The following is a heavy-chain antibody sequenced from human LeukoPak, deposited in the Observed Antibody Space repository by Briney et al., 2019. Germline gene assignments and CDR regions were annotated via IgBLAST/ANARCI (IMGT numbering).Heavy chain of an antibody. J-gene: IGHJ4*02. CDR2: IYYSGST. CDR3: ARMSQAVVALDQ. Sequence: PSETLSPTCTVSVGSISSSSYYWGWIRQPPGKGLEWIGSIYYSGSTYYNASLKSRVTISVDTSKNQFSLKVSAVTATDTAVYYCARMSQAVVALDQWGQGTLVTVSS. D-gene: IGHD2-15*01. CDR1: VGSISSSSYY. V-gene: IGHV4-39*01.